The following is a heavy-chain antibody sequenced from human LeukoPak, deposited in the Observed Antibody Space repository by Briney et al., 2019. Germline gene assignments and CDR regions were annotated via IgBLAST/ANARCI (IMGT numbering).Heavy chain of an antibody. D-gene: IGHD4-17*01. Sequence: SETLSLTCTVSGGSLSSYYWSWIRQPPGKGLEWIGYIYYSGSTNYNPSLKSRVTISVDTSKNQFSLKLSSVTAADTAVYYCASTYGDYDNWFDPWGQGTLVTVSS. J-gene: IGHJ5*02. CDR2: IYYSGST. V-gene: IGHV4-59*01. CDR3: ASTYGDYDNWFDP. CDR1: GGSLSSYY.